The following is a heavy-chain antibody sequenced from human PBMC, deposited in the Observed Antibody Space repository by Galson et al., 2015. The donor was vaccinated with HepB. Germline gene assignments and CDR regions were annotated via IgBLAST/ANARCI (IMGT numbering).Heavy chain of an antibody. J-gene: IGHJ5*02. Sequence: SVKVSCKASGYTFTSYDINWVRQATGQGLEWMGWMNPNSGNTGYAQKFQGRVTMTRNTSISTAYMELSSLRSEDTAVYYCARGPPGWSDIKGWFDPWGQGTLVTVSS. D-gene: IGHD3-3*01. CDR1: GYTFTSYD. CDR3: ARGPPGWSDIKGWFDP. V-gene: IGHV1-8*01. CDR2: MNPNSGNT.